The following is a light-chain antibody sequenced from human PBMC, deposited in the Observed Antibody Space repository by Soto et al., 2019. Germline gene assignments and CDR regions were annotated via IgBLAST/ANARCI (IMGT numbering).Light chain of an antibody. V-gene: IGKV3-20*01. CDR3: QQYDDSLSSFT. J-gene: IGKJ2*01. CDR2: GAS. Sequence: EIVLTQSPGTLSLSPGEIATLSCRASQSVSSSYLAWYQQKPGQAPRLLIYGASYRATGIPDRFSGRGSGTDFTLTISRLEPEDFAVYYCQQYDDSLSSFTFGQGTNLEIK. CDR1: QSVSSSY.